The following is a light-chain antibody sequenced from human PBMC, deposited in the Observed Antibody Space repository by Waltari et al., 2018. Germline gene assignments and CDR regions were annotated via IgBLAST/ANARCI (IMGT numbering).Light chain of an antibody. CDR1: QSISTN. J-gene: IGKJ2*01. V-gene: IGKV3-15*01. CDR2: GAS. CDR3: QQYDKWLRYS. Sequence: IVMTQSPATLSVSPGERATLSCRASQSISTNVAWFKEKPGQAPGLLIYGASTRATGVPARFSCSGSGTYFTLVISSLQSEDFAVYYCQQYDKWLRYSFGQGTKLEIK.